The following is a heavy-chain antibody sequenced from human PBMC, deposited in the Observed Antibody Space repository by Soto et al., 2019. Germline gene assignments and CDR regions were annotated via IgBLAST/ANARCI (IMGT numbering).Heavy chain of an antibody. J-gene: IGHJ6*02. CDR3: ASPTPLRDYYYYYGMDV. V-gene: IGHV5-10-1*01. D-gene: IGHD2-8*01. CDR1: GYTFTNYW. CDR2: IDPSDSYT. Sequence: GESLKISCKGSGYTFTNYWIAWVRQMPGKGLVWLGRIDPSDSYTNYSPSFQGHVTISADKSISTAYLQWSSLKASDTAMYYCASPTPLRDYYYYYGMDVWGQGTTVTVSS.